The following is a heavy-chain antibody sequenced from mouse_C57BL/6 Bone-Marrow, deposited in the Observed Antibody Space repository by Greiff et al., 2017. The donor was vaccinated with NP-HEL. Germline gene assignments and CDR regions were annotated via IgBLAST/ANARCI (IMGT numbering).Heavy chain of an antibody. D-gene: IGHD2-3*01. V-gene: IGHV1-63*01. J-gene: IGHJ2*01. CDR2: IYPGGGYT. Sequence: VQLQQSGAELVRPGTSVKMSCKASGYTFTNYWIGWAKQRPGHGLEWIGDIYPGGGYTNYNEKFKGKATLTVDKSSSTAYMQFSSLTSEDSAIYYCARLGYYLFDYWGQGTTLTVSS. CDR1: GYTFTNYW. CDR3: ARLGYYLFDY.